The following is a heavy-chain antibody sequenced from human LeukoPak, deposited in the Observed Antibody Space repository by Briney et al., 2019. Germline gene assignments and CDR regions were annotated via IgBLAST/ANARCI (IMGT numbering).Heavy chain of an antibody. D-gene: IGHD1-26*01. Sequence: ASVKVSCKASGYTFTSYYIHWVRQAPGQGPEWMGIIYPSGGSTTYAQKFQGRVTMTRDMSTSTVYMELSSLRSEDTAVYYCARVYSGSYYFDYWGQGTLVTVSS. CDR3: ARVYSGSYYFDY. V-gene: IGHV1-46*01. CDR1: GYTFTSYY. J-gene: IGHJ4*02. CDR2: IYPSGGST.